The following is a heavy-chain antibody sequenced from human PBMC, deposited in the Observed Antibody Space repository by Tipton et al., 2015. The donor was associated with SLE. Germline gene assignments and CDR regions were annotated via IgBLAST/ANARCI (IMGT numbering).Heavy chain of an antibody. CDR2: INHSGST. D-gene: IGHD3-3*01. CDR3: ARASTARYDFWSGYYPYYYYGMDV. J-gene: IGHJ6*02. Sequence: TLSLTCTVSGGSISSSSYYWGWIRQPPGKGLEWIGEINHSGSTNYNPSLKSRVTISVDTSKKQFSLKLSSVTAADTAVYYCARASTARYDFWSGYYPYYYYGMDVWGQGTTVTVSS. CDR1: GGSISSSSYY. V-gene: IGHV4-39*07.